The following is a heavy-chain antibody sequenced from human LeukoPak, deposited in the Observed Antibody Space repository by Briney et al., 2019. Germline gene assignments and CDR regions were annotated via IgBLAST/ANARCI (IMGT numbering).Heavy chain of an antibody. CDR1: GGSISSYY. J-gene: IGHJ4*02. CDR2: IYNSGTT. V-gene: IGHV4-59*01. CDR3: AREISWSGFFDF. D-gene: IGHD3-3*01. Sequence: ASETLSLTCTVSGGSISSYYWSWIRQPPGKGLEWIGYIYNSGTTNYNPSLKSRVTISVDTSKNQFSLKVTSVTAADTAVYYCAREISWSGFFDFWGQGTLVTVSS.